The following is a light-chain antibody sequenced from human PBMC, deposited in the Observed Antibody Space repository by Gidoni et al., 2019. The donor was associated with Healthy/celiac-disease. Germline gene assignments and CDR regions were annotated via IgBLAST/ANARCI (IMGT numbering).Light chain of an antibody. Sequence: SSELTQDPAVSVALGQTVRITCQGDSLRSYYASWYQQRPGPAPLLVIYGKNNRPSGIPDRFSGSSSGNTASLTITGAQAEDDADYYCNSRDSSGNHLVFGGGTKLTVL. J-gene: IGLJ3*02. CDR1: SLRSYY. CDR2: GKN. CDR3: NSRDSSGNHLV. V-gene: IGLV3-19*01.